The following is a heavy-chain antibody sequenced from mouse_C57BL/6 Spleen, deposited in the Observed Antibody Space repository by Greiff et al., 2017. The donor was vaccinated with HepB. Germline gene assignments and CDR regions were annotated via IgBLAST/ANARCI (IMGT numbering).Heavy chain of an antibody. V-gene: IGHV1-69*01. J-gene: IGHJ2*01. D-gene: IGHD2-3*01. CDR3: ARTYDGSIDY. Sequence: QVQLKQPGAELVMPGASVKLSCKASGYTFTSYWMHWVKQRPGQGLEWIGEIDPSDSYTNYNQKFKGKSTLTVDKSSSTAYMQLSSLTSEDSAVYYCARTYDGSIDYWGQGTTLTVSS. CDR2: IDPSDSYT. CDR1: GYTFTSYW.